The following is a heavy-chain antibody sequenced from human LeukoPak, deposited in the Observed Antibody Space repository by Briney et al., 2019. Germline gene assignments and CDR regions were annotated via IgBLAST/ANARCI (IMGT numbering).Heavy chain of an antibody. J-gene: IGHJ4*02. CDR3: ARDSCHYDFWSGPLDY. CDR1: GGTFSSYA. V-gene: IGHV1-69*05. Sequence: ASVKVSCKASGGTFSSYAISWVRQAPGQGLEWMGRIIPIFGTANYAQKFQGRVTITTDESTSAAYMELSSLRSEDTAVYYCARDSCHYDFWSGPLDYWGQGTLVTVSS. CDR2: IIPIFGTA. D-gene: IGHD3-3*01.